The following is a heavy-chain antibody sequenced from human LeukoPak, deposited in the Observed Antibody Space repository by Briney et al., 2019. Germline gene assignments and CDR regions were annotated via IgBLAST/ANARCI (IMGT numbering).Heavy chain of an antibody. D-gene: IGHD6-19*01. CDR3: ARESVEGAVAEGYFDY. CDR1: GYTFTGYY. V-gene: IGHV1-2*02. CDR2: INPNSGGT. Sequence: GASVKVSCKASGYTFTGYYMHWVRQAPGQGLEWMGWINPNSGGTNYAQKFQGRVTMTRDTPISTAYMELSRLRSDDTAVYYCARESVEGAVAEGYFDYWGQGTLVTVSS. J-gene: IGHJ4*02.